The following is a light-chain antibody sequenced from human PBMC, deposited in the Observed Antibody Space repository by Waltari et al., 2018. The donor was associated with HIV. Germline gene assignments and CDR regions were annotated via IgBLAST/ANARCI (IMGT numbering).Light chain of an antibody. CDR1: KLGDKY. Sequence: SYELTQPPSVSVSPGQTASITCSGDKLGDKYACWYQQKPGQSPVLVIYHASKRPSGIPERFSGSNSGNTATLTISGTQAMDEADYYCQAWDSSTAVVFGGGTKLTVL. CDR3: QAWDSSTAVV. V-gene: IGLV3-1*01. J-gene: IGLJ2*01. CDR2: HAS.